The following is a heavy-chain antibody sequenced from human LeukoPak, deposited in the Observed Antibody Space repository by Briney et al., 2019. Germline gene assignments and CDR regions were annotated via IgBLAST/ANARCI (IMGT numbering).Heavy chain of an antibody. CDR3: ARQSPYYYDSSGFFDY. V-gene: IGHV4-31*03. CDR2: IYYSGST. CDR1: GGSISSGGYY. Sequence: SQTLSLTCTVSGGSISSGGYYWSWIRQHPGKGLEWIGYIYYSGSTYYNPSLKSRVTKSVDTSKNQFSLKLSSVTAADTAVYYCARQSPYYYDSSGFFDYWGQGTLVTVSS. J-gene: IGHJ4*02. D-gene: IGHD3-22*01.